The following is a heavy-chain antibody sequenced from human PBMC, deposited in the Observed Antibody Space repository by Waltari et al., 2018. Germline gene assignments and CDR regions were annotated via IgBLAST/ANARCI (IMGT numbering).Heavy chain of an antibody. CDR2: ISGSGGST. J-gene: IGHJ4*02. CDR3: APTSPMIVGY. V-gene: IGHV3-23*01. D-gene: IGHD3-22*01. Sequence: EVQLLESGGGLVQPGGSLRLSCAASGFTFRSYAMSWVRQAPGKGLEWVSVISGSGGSTYYADSVKGRFTISRDNSKHTLYLQMNSLRAEDTAVYYCAPTSPMIVGYWGQGTLVTVSS. CDR1: GFTFRSYA.